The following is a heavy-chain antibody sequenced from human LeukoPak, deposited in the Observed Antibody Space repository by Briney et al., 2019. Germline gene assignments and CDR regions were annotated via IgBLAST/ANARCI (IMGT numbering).Heavy chain of an antibody. CDR1: GGSISSYY. V-gene: IGHV4-59*01. D-gene: IGHD2-15*01. CDR3: ARDPTHCSGGSCYSDWFDP. Sequence: KASETLSLTCTVAGGSISSYYWSWIRQPPGKGLEWIGYIDYSGSTNYNPSLKSRVTISVDTSKNQFSLKLSSVTAADTAVYYCARDPTHCSGGSCYSDWFDPWGQGTLVTVSS. CDR2: IDYSGST. J-gene: IGHJ5*02.